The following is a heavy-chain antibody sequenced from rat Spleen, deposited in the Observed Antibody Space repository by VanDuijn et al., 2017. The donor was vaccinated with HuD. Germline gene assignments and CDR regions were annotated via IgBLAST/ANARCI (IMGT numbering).Heavy chain of an antibody. J-gene: IGHJ2*01. D-gene: IGHD1-11*01. Sequence: EVQLVESGGGLVQPGRSLKLSCVASGFPFNNYWMTWIRQAPGKGLEWVASMNTGGDNTYYRDSVKGRFTISRDNAKSTLYLQTDSLRSEDTATYYCSTRDGGYPHWGQGVMVTVSS. CDR3: STRDGGYPH. V-gene: IGHV5-31*01. CDR2: MNTGGDNT. CDR1: GFPFNNYW.